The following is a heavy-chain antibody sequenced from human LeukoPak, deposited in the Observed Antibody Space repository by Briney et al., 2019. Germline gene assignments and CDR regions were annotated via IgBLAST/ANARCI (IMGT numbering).Heavy chain of an antibody. CDR3: ARLYNWDYFDY. CDR1: GGSFSGYY. Sequence: SETLSLTCAASGGSFSGYYWSWIRQPPGKGLEWIGEISHSGATNYYPSLKSRVTMSLDTSKNQFSLTLSSVTAADTAMYYCARLYNWDYFDYWAREPWSPSPQ. D-gene: IGHD1-1*01. CDR2: ISHSGAT. V-gene: IGHV4-34*01. J-gene: IGHJ4*02.